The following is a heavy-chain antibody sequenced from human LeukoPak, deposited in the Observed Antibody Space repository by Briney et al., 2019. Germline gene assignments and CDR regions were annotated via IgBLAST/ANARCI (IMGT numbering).Heavy chain of an antibody. Sequence: AGVSLRLSCAASGLTVSSNYMSWVRQAPGKGLEWVSVIYSGGSTYYADSVKGRFTISRDNSKNTLYLQMNSLRAEDTAVYYCARDMGISGYWGQGTLVTVSS. D-gene: IGHD7-27*01. CDR2: IYSGGST. V-gene: IGHV3-53*01. CDR1: GLTVSSNY. J-gene: IGHJ4*02. CDR3: ARDMGISGY.